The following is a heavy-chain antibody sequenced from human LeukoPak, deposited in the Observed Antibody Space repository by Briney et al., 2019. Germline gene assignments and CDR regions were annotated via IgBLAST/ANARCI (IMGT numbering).Heavy chain of an antibody. Sequence: SETLSLTCTVYGGSISSGDYYWNWIHQPPGTGLDWIGYISYSGNTYYNPSLKSRVTISPDTSKNQFSLKLSSVSATDTAVYFCARVPIIRGVLDYWGQGTLVTVSS. CDR1: GGSISSGDYY. V-gene: IGHV4-30-4*01. D-gene: IGHD3-10*01. J-gene: IGHJ4*02. CDR2: ISYSGNT. CDR3: ARVPIIRGVLDY.